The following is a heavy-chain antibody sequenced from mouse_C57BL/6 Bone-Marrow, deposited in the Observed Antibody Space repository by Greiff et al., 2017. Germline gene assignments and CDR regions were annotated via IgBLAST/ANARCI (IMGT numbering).Heavy chain of an antibody. V-gene: IGHV14-4*01. D-gene: IGHD2-2*01. CDR2: IDPENGDT. CDR3: TTLYGNDPAWFAY. J-gene: IGHJ3*01. CDR1: GFNIKDDY. Sequence: DVQLVESGAELVRPGASVKLSCTASGFNIKDDYMHWVKQRPEQGLEWIGWIDPENGDTEYASKFQGKATITADTSSNTAYLQLSSLTSEDTAVYYCTTLYGNDPAWFAYWGQGTLVTVSA.